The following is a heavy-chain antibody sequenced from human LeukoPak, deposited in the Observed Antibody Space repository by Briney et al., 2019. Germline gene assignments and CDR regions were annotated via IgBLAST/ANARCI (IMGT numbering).Heavy chain of an antibody. Sequence: GGSLRLSRAASGFTLSSYLMHWVRQAPGKGLVWVSHINTDGTNTNYAASVKGRFTISRDSAKNTLFLQMNSLRAEDTAVYYCARGTHGGFDPWGQGTLVTVSS. D-gene: IGHD1-14*01. CDR3: ARGTHGGFDP. CDR1: GFTLSSYL. V-gene: IGHV3-74*01. CDR2: INTDGTNT. J-gene: IGHJ5*02.